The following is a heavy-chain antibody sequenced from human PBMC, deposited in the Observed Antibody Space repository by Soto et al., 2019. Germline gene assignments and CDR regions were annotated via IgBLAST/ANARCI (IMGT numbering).Heavy chain of an antibody. CDR3: AKRYDILTGYYLSPYYFDY. CDR2: ISGSGGST. CDR1: GFTFSSYA. V-gene: IGHV3-23*01. J-gene: IGHJ4*02. D-gene: IGHD3-9*01. Sequence: EVQLLESGGGLVQPGGSLRLSCAASGFTFSSYAMSWVRQSPGKGLEWVSAISGSGGSTYYADSVKGRFTISRDNSTNTLYLQMNSLRAEDTAVYYCAKRYDILTGYYLSPYYFDYWGQGTLVTVSS.